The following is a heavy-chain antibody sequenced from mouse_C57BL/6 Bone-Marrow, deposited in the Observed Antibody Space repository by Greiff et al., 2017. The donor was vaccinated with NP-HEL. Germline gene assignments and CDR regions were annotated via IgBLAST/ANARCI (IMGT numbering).Heavy chain of an antibody. CDR2: IYPGDGDT. D-gene: IGHD4-1*01. Sequence: VKLVESGAELVKPGASVKISCKASGYAFSSYWMNWVKQRPGKGLEWIGQIYPGDGDTNSNGKFKGKATLTADKSSSTAYMQLSSLTSEDSAVYFCAFGTTYAMDYWGQGTSVTVSS. CDR1: GYAFSSYW. V-gene: IGHV1-80*01. J-gene: IGHJ4*01. CDR3: AFGTTYAMDY.